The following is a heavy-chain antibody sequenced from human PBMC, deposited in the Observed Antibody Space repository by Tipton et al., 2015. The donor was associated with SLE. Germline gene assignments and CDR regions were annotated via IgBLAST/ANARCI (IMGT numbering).Heavy chain of an antibody. CDR1: GFSFSNYG. CDR3: ARESWDLLYYFPH. D-gene: IGHD1-26*01. CDR2: IWNDGNTK. J-gene: IGHJ4*02. V-gene: IGHV3-33*01. Sequence: SLRLSCTASGFSFSNYGMHWVRQAPGKGLEWVAVIWNDGNTKYYADSVKGRFTISRDNSMNTLYLQMNSLRAEDTAVYYCARESWDLLYYFPHWGQGTLVTVSS.